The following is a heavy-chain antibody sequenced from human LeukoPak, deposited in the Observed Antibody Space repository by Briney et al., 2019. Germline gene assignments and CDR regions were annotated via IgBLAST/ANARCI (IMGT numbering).Heavy chain of an antibody. Sequence: GASLQISCKGSGYSFTSYWIGWVRQMPGKGLEWMGIIYPGDSDTRYSPSFQGQVSISADKSISTAYLQWSSLKASDTAMYYCASSTYYDILTGYLSPLGMDVWGQGTTVTVSS. J-gene: IGHJ6*02. CDR3: ASSTYYDILTGYLSPLGMDV. CDR2: IYPGDSDT. D-gene: IGHD3-9*01. V-gene: IGHV5-51*01. CDR1: GYSFTSYW.